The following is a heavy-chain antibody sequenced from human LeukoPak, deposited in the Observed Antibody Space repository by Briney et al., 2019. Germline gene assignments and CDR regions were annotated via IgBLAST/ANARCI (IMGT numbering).Heavy chain of an antibody. CDR1: GGSISSSYY. CDR3: ARSRGYSYAHDF. Sequence: PSETLSLTCTVSGGSISSSYYWGWIRQPPGKGLEWIGSMFHSGSAYQNPSLRSRVTISVDTSENQFSLKLSSVTAADTAVYYCARSRGYSYAHDFWGRGTLVTVSS. V-gene: IGHV4-39*01. D-gene: IGHD5-18*01. J-gene: IGHJ4*02. CDR2: MFHSGSA.